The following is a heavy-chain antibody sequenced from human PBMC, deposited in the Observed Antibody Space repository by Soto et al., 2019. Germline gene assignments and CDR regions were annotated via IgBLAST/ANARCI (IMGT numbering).Heavy chain of an antibody. CDR2: IYYSGST. Sequence: QLQLQESGPGLVKPSETLSLTCTVSGGSISSSSYYWGWIRQPPGKGLEWIGSIYYSGSTYYNPSLKSRVTISVDTSKNQFSLKLSSVTAADTAVYYCARHTRLVVPAAMPDDYWGQGTLVTVSS. CDR3: ARHTRLVVPAAMPDDY. D-gene: IGHD2-2*01. CDR1: GGSISSSSYY. V-gene: IGHV4-39*01. J-gene: IGHJ4*02.